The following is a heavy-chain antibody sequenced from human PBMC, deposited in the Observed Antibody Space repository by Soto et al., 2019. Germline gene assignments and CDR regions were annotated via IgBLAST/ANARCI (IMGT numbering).Heavy chain of an antibody. V-gene: IGHV3-23*01. CDR2: ISGRSAVS. J-gene: IGHJ5*02. CDR3: AKGGPFTGGFDP. CDR1: GLTLRSYA. D-gene: IGHD3-16*01. Sequence: QLLQSGGDLVQPGGSLRLSCAGSGLTLRSYAMTWIRQTPEKGLEWVSTISGRSAVSSYADTVNGRFTVSRDNSKNTLYLQMNSLRPDDTAIYYCAKGGPFTGGFDPWGQGTLVTVSA.